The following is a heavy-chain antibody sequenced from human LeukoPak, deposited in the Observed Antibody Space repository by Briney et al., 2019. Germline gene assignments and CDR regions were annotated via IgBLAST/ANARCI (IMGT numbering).Heavy chain of an antibody. D-gene: IGHD2-2*01. CDR2: ISGSGGST. Sequence: GGSLRLSCAASGFTFSSYAMSWVRQAPGKGLEWVSAISGSGGSTYYADSVKGRFTISRDNVQNSLSLQMNSLRAEDTAVYYCARWVCSSTSCYYFDYWGQGSLVVVSS. J-gene: IGHJ4*02. CDR3: ARWVCSSTSCYYFDY. V-gene: IGHV3-23*01. CDR1: GFTFSSYA.